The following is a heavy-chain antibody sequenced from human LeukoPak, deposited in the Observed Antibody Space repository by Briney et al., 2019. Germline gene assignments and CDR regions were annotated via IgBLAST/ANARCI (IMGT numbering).Heavy chain of an antibody. V-gene: IGHV4-59*10. J-gene: IGHJ4*02. CDR2: IYTSGGT. CDR3: ARSAEGFDY. CDR1: GGSFSGYY. Sequence: SETLSLTCAAYGGSFSGYYWSWIRQPPGKGLEWIGRIYTSGGTNYNPSLRSRVTMSVDTSKNQFSLKLSSVTAADTAVYYCARSAEGFDYWGQGTLVTVSS.